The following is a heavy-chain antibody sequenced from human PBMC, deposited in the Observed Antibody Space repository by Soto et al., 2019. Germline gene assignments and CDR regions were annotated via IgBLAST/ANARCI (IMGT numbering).Heavy chain of an antibody. D-gene: IGHD3-3*01. CDR1: GYSFTNYW. V-gene: IGHV5-51*01. J-gene: IGHJ4*02. Sequence: GESLKISCKGSGYSFTNYWIGWVRQMPGKGLEWMGIIYPGDSNTIYSPSFQGQVTISVDKSISTAFLQWSSLKASDTAMYYCARGVDGHTRSLYWGQGTLVTVSS. CDR2: IYPGDSNT. CDR3: ARGVDGHTRSLY.